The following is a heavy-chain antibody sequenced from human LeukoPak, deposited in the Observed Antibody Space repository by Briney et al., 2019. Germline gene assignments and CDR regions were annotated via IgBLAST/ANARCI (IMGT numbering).Heavy chain of an antibody. J-gene: IGHJ4*02. CDR3: ARGHYDFWSAEGPFDY. Sequence: ASVKVSCKASGYTFTSYAMHWVRQAPGQRLEWMGWINAGNGNTKYSQEFQGRVTITRDTSASTAYMELSSLRSEDMAVYYCARGHYDFWSAEGPFDYWGQGTLVTVSS. V-gene: IGHV1-3*03. CDR2: INAGNGNT. D-gene: IGHD3-3*01. CDR1: GYTFTSYA.